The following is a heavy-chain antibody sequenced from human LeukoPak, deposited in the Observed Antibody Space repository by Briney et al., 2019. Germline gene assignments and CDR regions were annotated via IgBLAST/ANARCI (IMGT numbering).Heavy chain of an antibody. V-gene: IGHV3-7*01. Sequence: GGSLRLSCAASGFTFSSYWMSWVRQAPGKGLEWVANIKQDGSEKYYADSVKGRFTISRDNAKNSLYLQMNSLRAEDTAVYYCARGPVGDYYYGMDVWGQGTTVTVSS. CDR2: IKQDGSEK. D-gene: IGHD3-16*01. CDR1: GFTFSSYW. J-gene: IGHJ6*02. CDR3: ARGPVGDYYYGMDV.